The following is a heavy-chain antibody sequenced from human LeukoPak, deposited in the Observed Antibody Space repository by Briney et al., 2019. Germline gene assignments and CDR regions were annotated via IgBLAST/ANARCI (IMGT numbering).Heavy chain of an antibody. CDR2: ISYDGSNK. CDR1: GFTFSSYA. V-gene: IGHV3-30-3*01. J-gene: IGHJ4*02. Sequence: YPGGSLRLSCAASGFTFSSYAMSWVRQAPGKGLEWVAVISYDGSNKYYADSVKGRFTISRDNSKNTLYLQMNSLRAEDTAVYYCARDAEVYYFDYWGQGTLVTVSS. CDR3: ARDAEVYYFDY.